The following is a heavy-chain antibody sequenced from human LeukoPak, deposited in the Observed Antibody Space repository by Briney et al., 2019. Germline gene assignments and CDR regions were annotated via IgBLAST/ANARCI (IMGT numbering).Heavy chain of an antibody. CDR3: ARGYGEQGYDY. J-gene: IGHJ4*02. D-gene: IGHD4-17*01. V-gene: IGHV4-4*07. CDR1: GGSMTSYY. Sequence: SETLSLTCTVSGGSMTSYYWSWIRQPAGKGLEWIGRIYTSESTNYNPSLKSRVTMSVDRSKNQFSLKLGSVTAADTAVYYCARGYGEQGYDYWGQGTLVTVSS. CDR2: IYTSEST.